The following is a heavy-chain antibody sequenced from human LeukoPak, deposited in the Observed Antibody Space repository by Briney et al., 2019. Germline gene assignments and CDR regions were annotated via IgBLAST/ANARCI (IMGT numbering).Heavy chain of an antibody. Sequence: KTSETLSLTCTVSGGSISSGDYYWSWIRQPPGKGLEWIGYIYYSGSTYYNPSLKSRVTISVDTSKNQFSLKLSSVTAADTAVYYCARDLGYYDSSGYYYYYGMDVWRQGTTVTVSS. CDR1: GGSISSGDYY. CDR2: IYYSGST. V-gene: IGHV4-30-4*01. J-gene: IGHJ6*02. D-gene: IGHD3-22*01. CDR3: ARDLGYYDSSGYYYYYGMDV.